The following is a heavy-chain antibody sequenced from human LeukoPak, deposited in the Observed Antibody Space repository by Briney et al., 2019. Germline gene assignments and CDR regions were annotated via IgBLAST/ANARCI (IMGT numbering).Heavy chain of an antibody. D-gene: IGHD6-19*01. J-gene: IGHJ4*02. CDR1: GGSISSYY. CDR3: AREFPRLGRVHY. Sequence: SETLSLTCTVSGGSISSYYWSWIRQPAGKGLEWIGRIYTSGSSNYNPSLKSRVTMSVDTSKNQSSLKLSSVTVADTAVYYCAREFPRLGRVHYWGQGTLVTVSS. CDR2: IYTSGSS. V-gene: IGHV4-4*07.